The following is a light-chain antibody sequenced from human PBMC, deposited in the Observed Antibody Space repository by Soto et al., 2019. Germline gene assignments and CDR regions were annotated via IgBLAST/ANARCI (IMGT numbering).Light chain of an antibody. CDR3: HQYGSSPWT. J-gene: IGKJ1*01. Sequence: EIVLTQSPGTLSLSPGERATLSCRASQSVSSTYLAWYQQKPGQAPRLLIYGASSRATGIPDRFSGSGSGTDFTLSISRLEPEDSAVYYCHQYGSSPWTFGQGTKVEIK. CDR1: QSVSSTY. CDR2: GAS. V-gene: IGKV3-20*01.